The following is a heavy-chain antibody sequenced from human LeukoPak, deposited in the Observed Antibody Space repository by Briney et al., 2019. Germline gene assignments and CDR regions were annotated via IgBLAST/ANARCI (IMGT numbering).Heavy chain of an antibody. Sequence: GGSLRLSCAASGFTFSSYAMSWVRQAPGKGLEWVSAISGSGGSTYYADSVKGRFTISRDNSKNTLYLQMNSLRAEDTAVYYCAKDLPQDGSRQISSGSHYYMDVWGKGTTGTVSS. D-gene: IGHD6-19*01. CDR1: GFTFSSYA. V-gene: IGHV3-23*01. CDR3: AKDLPQDGSRQISSGSHYYMDV. CDR2: ISGSGGST. J-gene: IGHJ6*03.